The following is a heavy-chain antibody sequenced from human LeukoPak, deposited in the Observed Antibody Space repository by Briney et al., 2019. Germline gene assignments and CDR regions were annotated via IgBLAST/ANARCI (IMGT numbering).Heavy chain of an antibody. CDR1: GGFISSSSYY. J-gene: IGHJ3*02. V-gene: IGHV4-39*07. D-gene: IGHD3-22*01. CDR2: IYYSGRT. Sequence: SETLSLTCTVSGGFISSSSYYWGWIRQPPGKGLEWIGSIYYSGRTYYNPSLKSRVTISVDTSKNQFSLKLSSVTAADTAVYYCARHGYYDSSGYYTIDAFDIWGQGTMVTVSS. CDR3: ARHGYYDSSGYYTIDAFDI.